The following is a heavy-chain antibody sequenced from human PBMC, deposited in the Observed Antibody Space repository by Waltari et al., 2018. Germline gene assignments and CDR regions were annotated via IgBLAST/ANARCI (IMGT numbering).Heavy chain of an antibody. Sequence: SGGSISSGDYYWSWIRQPPGKGLEWIGYIYYSGSTYYNPSLKSRVTISVDTSKNQFSLKLSSVTAADTAVYYCARDARTLGWFDPWGQGTLVTVSS. CDR1: GGSISSGDYY. J-gene: IGHJ5*02. D-gene: IGHD2-15*01. CDR2: IYYSGST. CDR3: ARDARTLGWFDP. V-gene: IGHV4-30-4*08.